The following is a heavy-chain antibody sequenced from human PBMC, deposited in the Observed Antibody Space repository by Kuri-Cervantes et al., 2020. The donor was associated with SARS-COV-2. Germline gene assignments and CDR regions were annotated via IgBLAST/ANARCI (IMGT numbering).Heavy chain of an antibody. Sequence: GESLKISCAGSVFTFSSCNMCWVRQAPGKGLEWVSSISSSSSYIYYADSVKGRFTISRDNAKNSLYLQMNSLRAEDTAVYYCASSPLEPSSSSEYYYYYMDVWGKGTTVTVSS. J-gene: IGHJ6*03. D-gene: IGHD6-13*01. CDR3: ASSPLEPSSSSEYYYYYMDV. CDR2: ISSSSSYI. V-gene: IGHV3-21*01. CDR1: VFTFSSCN.